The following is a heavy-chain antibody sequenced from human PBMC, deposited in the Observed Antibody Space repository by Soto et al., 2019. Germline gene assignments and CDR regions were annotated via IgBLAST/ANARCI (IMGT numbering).Heavy chain of an antibody. CDR3: ARDDMPTVTIAYYYSGMHV. V-gene: IGHV1-18*04. CDR1: GYTFTSYG. CDR2: ISAYNGNA. J-gene: IGHJ6*02. D-gene: IGHD4-4*01. Sequence: QVQLVQSGAEVKKPGASVKVSCKASGYTFTSYGISWVRQAPGQGLEWMGRISAYNGNANHAQKFQGRITMTTDTSTSTAYMELRSLRSDDTAVYYCARDDMPTVTIAYYYSGMHVWGQGTTVTVSS.